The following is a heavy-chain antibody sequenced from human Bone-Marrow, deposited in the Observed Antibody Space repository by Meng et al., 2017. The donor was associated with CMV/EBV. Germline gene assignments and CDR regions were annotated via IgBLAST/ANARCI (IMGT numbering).Heavy chain of an antibody. CDR3: ARQYDFCSVRRIDAFDI. CDR1: GGFISNSSHY. Sequence: GSLRLSCIVSGGFISNSSHYWGWIRQPPGKGLEWIGNIYYSGNTYYNPSLKSRVIISVDTSKNQFSLKLSSVTATDTAVYYCARQYDFCSVRRIDAFDIWGQGTMVTVSS. V-gene: IGHV4-39*07. CDR2: IYYSGNT. J-gene: IGHJ3*02. D-gene: IGHD3-3*01.